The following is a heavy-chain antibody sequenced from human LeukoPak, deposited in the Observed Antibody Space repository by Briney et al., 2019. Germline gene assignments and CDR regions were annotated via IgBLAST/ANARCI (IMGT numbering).Heavy chain of an antibody. CDR2: IIPILGIA. CDR1: GGTFSSYT. D-gene: IGHD2-2*01. CDR3: AGVKYQLLTPFDP. Sequence: ASVKVSCKASGGTFSSYTISWVRQVPGQGLEWMGRIIPILGIANYAQKFQGRVTITADKSTSTAYMELSSLRSEDTAVYYCAGVKYQLLTPFDPWGQGTLVTVSS. V-gene: IGHV1-69*02. J-gene: IGHJ5*02.